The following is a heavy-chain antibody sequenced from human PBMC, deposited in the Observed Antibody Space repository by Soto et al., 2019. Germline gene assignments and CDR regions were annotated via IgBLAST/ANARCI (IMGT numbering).Heavy chain of an antibody. Sequence: QVQLVQSEAEVKKPGSSVKVSCKASGGTFSNYAISWVRQAPGQGLEWMGGIIPIFGTANYAQKFQGRVTITADESTTTAYMELSSLKSEDTAVYYCARGGKALGFYYGMDVWGQGTTVTVSS. CDR1: GGTFSNYA. CDR3: ARGGKALGFYYGMDV. D-gene: IGHD3-16*01. V-gene: IGHV1-69*01. J-gene: IGHJ6*02. CDR2: IIPIFGTA.